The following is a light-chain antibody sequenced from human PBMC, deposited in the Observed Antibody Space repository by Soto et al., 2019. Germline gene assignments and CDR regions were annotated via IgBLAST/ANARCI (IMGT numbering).Light chain of an antibody. CDR3: QHYSSQT. V-gene: IGKV3-20*01. J-gene: IGKJ1*01. CDR2: GAS. Sequence: EVVLTQSPGTLSLSPGERATLSCRASQSVSSNYLAWYQQRPGQAPRLLIYGASSRATGIPDRFSGSGSGTDFTLTISRLEPEDSAVYFCQHYSSQTFGQGTRWISN. CDR1: QSVSSNY.